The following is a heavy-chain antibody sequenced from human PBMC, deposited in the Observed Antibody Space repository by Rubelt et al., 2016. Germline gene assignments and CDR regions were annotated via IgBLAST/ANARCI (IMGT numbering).Heavy chain of an antibody. D-gene: IGHD4-17*01. Sequence: QVQLQQWGAGLLKPSETLSLTCAVYGGSFSGYYWSWIRQPPGKGLEWIGEINHSGSTHYNPSFNGRGTIQGDTAKNQVSLKLSSVTAADTAVYYCARGDGPIQRSCYDYWGQGTLVTVSS. CDR1: GGSFSGYY. V-gene: IGHV4-34*01. J-gene: IGHJ4*02. CDR3: ARGDGPIQRSCYDY. CDR2: INHSGST.